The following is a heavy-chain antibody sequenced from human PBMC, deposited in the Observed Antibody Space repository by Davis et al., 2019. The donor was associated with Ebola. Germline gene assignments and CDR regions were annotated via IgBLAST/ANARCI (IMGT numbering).Heavy chain of an antibody. V-gene: IGHV3-33*03. CDR1: GFTFSSYG. D-gene: IGHD5-18*01. CDR3: VPGTWI. J-gene: IGHJ4*02. CDR2: IWYDGSNK. Sequence: GGSLRLSCAASGFTFSSYGMHWVRQAPGKGLEWVALIWYDGSNKYYADSVKGRFTISRDNAKNSLYLQMNTLRVEDTAIYYCVPGTWIRGQGTLVTVSS.